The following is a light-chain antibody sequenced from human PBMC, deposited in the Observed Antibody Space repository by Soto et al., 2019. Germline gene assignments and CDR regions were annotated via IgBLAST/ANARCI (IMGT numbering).Light chain of an antibody. V-gene: IGKV3-15*01. CDR3: QQDSGWPRT. CDR2: GAS. Sequence: MVVTQCPAKRPGSSGERATLSCRASQPVSITVAWYQQKPGQSPRLLISGASTRATGIPANFSGSGSGTEFSLAINILRSWDFAVFFLQQDSGWPRTFSQGTKVDIK. J-gene: IGKJ1*01. CDR1: QPVSIT.